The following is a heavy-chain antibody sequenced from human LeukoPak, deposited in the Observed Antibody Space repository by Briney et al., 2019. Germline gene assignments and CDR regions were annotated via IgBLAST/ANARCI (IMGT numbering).Heavy chain of an antibody. J-gene: IGHJ4*02. D-gene: IGHD5-12*01. CDR2: TRNKANSYTT. CDR1: GFTFSDHY. V-gene: IGHV3-72*01. Sequence: PGGSLRLSCAASGFTFSDHYMDCVRQAPGKGLEWVGRTRNKANSYTTEYAASVKGRFTISRDDSKNSLYLQMNSLKTEGTAVYYCAGQDSGTKRSFDYWGQGTLVTVSS. CDR3: AGQDSGTKRSFDY.